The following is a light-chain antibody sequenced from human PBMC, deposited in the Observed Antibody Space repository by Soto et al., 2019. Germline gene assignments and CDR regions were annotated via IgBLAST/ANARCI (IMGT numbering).Light chain of an antibody. Sequence: QSALTQPASVSGSPGQSSTISCTGTSNDVGANDYVFWYQQDSGKDPKLMVYEVSNRPSGVSNRISGSKSGNTAYLTISGLQAEDEAEYYCSSLTSRSIRFGGGTKLTVL. J-gene: IGLJ2*01. CDR2: EVS. V-gene: IGLV2-14*01. CDR1: SNDVGANDY. CDR3: SSLTSRSIR.